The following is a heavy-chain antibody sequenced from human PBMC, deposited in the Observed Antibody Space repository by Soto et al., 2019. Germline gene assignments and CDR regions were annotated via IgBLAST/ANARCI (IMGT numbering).Heavy chain of an antibody. V-gene: IGHV3-11*01. Sequence: GGSLRLSCAASGFTFSDYYMSWIRQAPGKGLEWVSYISSSGSTIYYADSVKGRFTISRDNAKNSLYLQMNSLRAEDTAVYYCARGHSITMIVVVGIIDYWGQGTLVTVS. CDR2: ISSSGSTI. J-gene: IGHJ4*02. D-gene: IGHD3-22*01. CDR1: GFTFSDYY. CDR3: ARGHSITMIVVVGIIDY.